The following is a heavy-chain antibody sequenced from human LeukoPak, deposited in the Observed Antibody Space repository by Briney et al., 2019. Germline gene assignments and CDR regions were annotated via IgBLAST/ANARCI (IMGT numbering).Heavy chain of an antibody. CDR3: AEYYYGMDV. J-gene: IGHJ6*02. V-gene: IGHV4-39*01. CDR2: IYYSGST. CDR1: GGSLSSRIYY. Sequence: SETLSLTCTVSGGSLSSRIYYWGWIRQPPGKGLEWIGSIYYSGSTYYNPSLKSRVTISVDTSKTQFSLKLTSVTAADTAVYYCAEYYYGMDVWGQGTTVTVSS.